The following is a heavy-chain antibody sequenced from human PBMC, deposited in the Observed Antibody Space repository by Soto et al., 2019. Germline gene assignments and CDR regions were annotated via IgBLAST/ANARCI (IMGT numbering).Heavy chain of an antibody. CDR3: ARVIAVSHRYYYYYYGMDV. D-gene: IGHD6-19*01. J-gene: IGHJ6*02. CDR1: GFTFSSFA. V-gene: IGHV3-7*01. Sequence: PGGSLRLSCAASGFTFSSFAMSWVRQAPRKGLEWVANIKQDGSEKYYVDSVKGRFTISRDNAKNSLYLQMNSLRAEDTAVYYCARVIAVSHRYYYYYYGMDVWGQGTTVTVSS. CDR2: IKQDGSEK.